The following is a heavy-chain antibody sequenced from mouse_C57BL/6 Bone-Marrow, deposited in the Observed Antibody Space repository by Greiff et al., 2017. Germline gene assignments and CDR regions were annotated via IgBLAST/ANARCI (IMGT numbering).Heavy chain of an antibody. V-gene: IGHV1-80*01. J-gene: IGHJ2*01. D-gene: IGHD4-1*01. CDR3: ARDWDYWDY. Sequence: VQLQQSGAELVKPGASVKISCKVSGYAFSTSWMNWVKQRPGKGLEWIGQIYPGDGDTNYNGKFKGKATLTADKSSSTAYMQLSSLTSEDSAVYFCARDWDYWDYWGQGTTLTVSS. CDR2: IYPGDGDT. CDR1: GYAFSTSW.